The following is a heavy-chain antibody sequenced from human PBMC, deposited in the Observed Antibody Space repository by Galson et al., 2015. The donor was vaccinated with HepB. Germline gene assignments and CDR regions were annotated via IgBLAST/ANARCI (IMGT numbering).Heavy chain of an antibody. J-gene: IGHJ5*02. V-gene: IGHV4-34*01. CDR1: GGSFSGYY. CDR3: ARGRGIWSRMRWFDP. CDR2: INHSGST. D-gene: IGHD2-15*01. Sequence: ETLSLTCAVYGGSFSGYYWSWIRQPPGKGLEWIGEINHSGSTNYNPSLKSRVTISVDTSKNQFSLKLSSVTAADTAVYYCARGRGIWSRMRWFDPWGQGTLVTVSS.